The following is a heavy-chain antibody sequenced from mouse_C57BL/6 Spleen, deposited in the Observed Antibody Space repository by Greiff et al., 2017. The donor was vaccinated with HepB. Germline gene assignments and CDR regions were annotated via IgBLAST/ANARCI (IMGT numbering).Heavy chain of an antibody. CDR2: ISYDGSN. CDR1: GYSITSGYY. J-gene: IGHJ1*03. V-gene: IGHV3-6*01. D-gene: IGHD4-1*01. CDR3: ARVTGAVYWYFDV. Sequence: EVKLMESGPGLVKPSQSLSLTCSVTGYSITSGYYWYWIRQFPGNKLEWVGNISYDGSNNYNPSLKKRITITRDTSKNQFCLKLNSVTTEDTATYDCARVTGAVYWYFDVWGTGTTVTVSS.